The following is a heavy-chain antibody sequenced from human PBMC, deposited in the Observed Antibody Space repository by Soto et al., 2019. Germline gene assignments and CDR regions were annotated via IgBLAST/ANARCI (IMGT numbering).Heavy chain of an antibody. Sequence: SETLSLTCTVSGRSISSYYWSWIRQPTGKGLEWIGYIYYSGSTNYNPSLKSRVTISVDTSKNQFSLKLSSVTAADTAVYYCAAPPSYYDFWSGYPPPWFDPWGQGTLVTVSS. CDR1: GRSISSYY. CDR3: AAPPSYYDFWSGYPPPWFDP. J-gene: IGHJ5*02. V-gene: IGHV4-59*08. CDR2: IYYSGST. D-gene: IGHD3-3*01.